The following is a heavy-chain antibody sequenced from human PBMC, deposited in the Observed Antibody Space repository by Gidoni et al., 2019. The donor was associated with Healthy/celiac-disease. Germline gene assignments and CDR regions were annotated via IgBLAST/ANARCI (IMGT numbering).Heavy chain of an antibody. D-gene: IGHD5-18*01. Sequence: VQLLESGGGLVQPGGSLRLSCAASGFTFSSDAMSWVRQAPGKGLEWVSAISGSGGSTYYADSVKGRFTISRDNSKNTLYLQMNSLRAEDTAVYYCAKGSHSYGHYFDYWGQGTLVTVSS. CDR2: ISGSGGST. CDR1: GFTFSSDA. J-gene: IGHJ4*02. CDR3: AKGSHSYGHYFDY. V-gene: IGHV3-23*01.